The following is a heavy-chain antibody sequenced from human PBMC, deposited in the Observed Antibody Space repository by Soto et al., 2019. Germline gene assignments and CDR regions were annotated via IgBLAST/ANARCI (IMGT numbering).Heavy chain of an antibody. CDR2: ISGSGGTI. D-gene: IGHD6-19*01. J-gene: IGHJ4*02. CDR3: ARETGLRSSGWSYYFAF. Sequence: EVQLVESGGGLVQPGGSLRLSCAASGFTLSSYSMHWVRQAPGKGLEWVSYISGSGGTIYYADSVKGRFTISRDNAKNSLSVQMNSLRDEDTAVYFCARETGLRSSGWSYYFAFWGQGTRVNVSS. V-gene: IGHV3-48*02. CDR1: GFTLSSYS.